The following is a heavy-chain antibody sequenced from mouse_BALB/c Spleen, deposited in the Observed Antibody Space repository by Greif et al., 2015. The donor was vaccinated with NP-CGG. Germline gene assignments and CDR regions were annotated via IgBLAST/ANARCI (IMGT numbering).Heavy chain of an antibody. Sequence: VQLQQSGAELVRPGALVKLSCEASGFNIKDYYMHWVKQRPEQGLEWIGWIDPENGNTIYDPKFQGKASITADTSSNTAYLQLSSLTSEDTAVYYCARDFDYWGQGTTLTVSS. J-gene: IGHJ2*01. CDR3: ARDFDY. CDR1: GFNIKDYY. CDR2: IDPENGNT. V-gene: IGHV14-1*02.